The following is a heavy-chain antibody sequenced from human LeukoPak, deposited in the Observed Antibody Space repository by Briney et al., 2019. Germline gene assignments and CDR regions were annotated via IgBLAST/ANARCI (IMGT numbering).Heavy chain of an antibody. CDR1: GFTFSSYA. CDR2: IWYDGSNK. Sequence: PGGSLRLSCAASGFTFSSYAMYRVRQAPGKGLEWVASIWYDGSNKYYTDPVKGRFTISRDNSKNTLYLQMNSLRAEDTALYYCAKDRSEKYAFDYWGQGTLVTVSS. D-gene: IGHD2-2*01. J-gene: IGHJ4*02. V-gene: IGHV3-33*06. CDR3: AKDRSEKYAFDY.